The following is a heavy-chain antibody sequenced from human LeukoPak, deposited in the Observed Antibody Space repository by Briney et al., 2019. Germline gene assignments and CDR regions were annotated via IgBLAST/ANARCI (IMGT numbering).Heavy chain of an antibody. CDR2: IYYSGST. J-gene: IGHJ5*02. CDR3: ARQVAGRGNWFDP. D-gene: IGHD6-19*01. CDR1: GGSISSSSYY. V-gene: IGHV4-39*01. Sequence: SETLSLTCTVSGGSISSSSYYWGWIRQPPGTGLEWIGSIYYSGSTHYNPSLKSRVTISVDTSKNQFSLKLSSVTAADTAVYYCARQVAGRGNWFDPWGQGTLVTVSS.